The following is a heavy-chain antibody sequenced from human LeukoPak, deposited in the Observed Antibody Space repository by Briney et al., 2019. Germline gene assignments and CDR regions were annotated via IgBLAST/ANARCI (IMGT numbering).Heavy chain of an antibody. V-gene: IGHV4-59*01. J-gene: IGHJ6*02. CDR2: IYYSGST. D-gene: IGHD6-13*01. CDR1: GGSISSYY. CDR3: ARSYSSRGYYYSGMDV. Sequence: PSETLSLTCTVSGGSISSYYWSWIRQPPGKGLEWIGYIYYSGSTNYNPSLKSRVTISVDTSKNQFPLKLSSVTAADTAVFYCARSYSSRGYYYSGMDVWGQGTTVTVSS.